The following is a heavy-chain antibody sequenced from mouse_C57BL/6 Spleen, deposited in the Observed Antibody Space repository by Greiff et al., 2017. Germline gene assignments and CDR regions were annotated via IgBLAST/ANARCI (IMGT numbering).Heavy chain of an antibody. CDR3: VRRGDYGLFDY. D-gene: IGHD2-4*01. CDR1: GFSFNTYA. V-gene: IGHV10-1*01. Sequence: EVQVVESGGGLVQPKGSLKLSCAASGFSFNTYAMNWVRQAPGKGLEWVARIRSKSNNYATYYADSVKDRFTISRDDSESMLYLQMNNLKTEDTAMYYCVRRGDYGLFDYWGQGTTLTVSS. CDR2: IRSKSNNYAT. J-gene: IGHJ2*01.